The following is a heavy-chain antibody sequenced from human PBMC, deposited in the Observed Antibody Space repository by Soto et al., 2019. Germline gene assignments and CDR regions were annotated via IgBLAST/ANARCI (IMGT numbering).Heavy chain of an antibody. D-gene: IGHD1-26*01. V-gene: IGHV3-30*18. J-gene: IGHJ4*02. Sequence: QVQLVESGGGVVQPGRSLRLSCAASGFTFSSYGMHWVRQAPGKGLEWVAVISYDGSNKYYADSVKGRFTISRDNSKNTLYLQMNSLRAEDTAVYYCAKDQGSYSSYSDYWGQGTLVTVSS. CDR3: AKDQGSYSSYSDY. CDR1: GFTFSSYG. CDR2: ISYDGSNK.